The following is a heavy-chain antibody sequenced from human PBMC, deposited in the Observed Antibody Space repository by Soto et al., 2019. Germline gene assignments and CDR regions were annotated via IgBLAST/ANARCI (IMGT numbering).Heavy chain of an antibody. V-gene: IGHV1-69*01. CDR1: GGTFSTSA. Sequence: QVRLVQSGPEVRKPGFSVKVSCKASGGTFSTSAISWVRQAPGQGLEWVGGIVPIFGPEKYAPKFQGRVTISAEESTNTFYMELGSLRSEDTAVYYCARELEYCTGWNYFDSWGQGTLVTVSS. J-gene: IGHJ4*02. CDR2: IVPIFGPE. CDR3: ARELEYCTGWNYFDS. D-gene: IGHD2-8*02.